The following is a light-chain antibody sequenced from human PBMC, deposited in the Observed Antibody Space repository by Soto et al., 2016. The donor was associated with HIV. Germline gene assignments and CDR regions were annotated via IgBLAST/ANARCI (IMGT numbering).Light chain of an antibody. V-gene: IGKV1-5*03. CDR1: QSINKW. J-gene: IGKJ1*01. CDR2: KAS. CDR3: QQYNSYSWT. Sequence: DIRMTQSPSTLSASLGDRVTITCRASQSINKWLAWYQQKPGKAPNLLIYKASTSQSGVPSTFSGSGSGTEFTLIISSLQPDDFATYYCQQYNSYSWTFGQGTKVEIK.